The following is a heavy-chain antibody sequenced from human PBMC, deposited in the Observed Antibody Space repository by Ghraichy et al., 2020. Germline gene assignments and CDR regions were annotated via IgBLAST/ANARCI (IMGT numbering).Heavy chain of an antibody. CDR3: AKGGYTWNYADY. CDR1: GFTFSSYA. D-gene: IGHD1-7*01. J-gene: IGHJ4*02. CDR2: MSYDGSNK. Sequence: LSLTCAASGFTFSSYAMHWVRQAPGKGLAWVAVMSYDGSNKYYADSVKGRFTISRDNSKNTLYLQMNSLRAEDTAVYYCAKGGYTWNYADYWGQGTLVTVSS. V-gene: IGHV3-30*18.